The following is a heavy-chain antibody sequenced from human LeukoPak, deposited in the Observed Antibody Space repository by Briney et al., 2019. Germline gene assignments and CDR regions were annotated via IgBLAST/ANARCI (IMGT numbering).Heavy chain of an antibody. Sequence: VASVKVSCKASGYTFTSYYMHWVRQAPGQGLEWMGIINPSGGSTSYAQKFQGRVTMTRDTSTSTVYMELSSLRSEDTAVYYCARDKAYYDILTGYSDDAFDIWGQGTMVTVSS. CDR2: INPSGGST. V-gene: IGHV1-46*01. CDR3: ARDKAYYDILTGYSDDAFDI. CDR1: GYTFTSYY. D-gene: IGHD3-9*01. J-gene: IGHJ3*02.